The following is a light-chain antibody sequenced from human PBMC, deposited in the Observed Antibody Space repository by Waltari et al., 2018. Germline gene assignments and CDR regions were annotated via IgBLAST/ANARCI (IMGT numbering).Light chain of an antibody. J-gene: IGKJ1*01. CDR1: QSVSKY. CDR3: QKYVSLPAT. CDR2: DAS. Sequence: EIVLTQSPGTLSLSPGERATLSCRASQSVSKYLAWYHQKPGQAPRLLIYDASTRATGIPDRFSGSGSGTDFSLTISRLEPEDFAVYYCQKYVSLPATFGQGTKVEIK. V-gene: IGKV3-20*01.